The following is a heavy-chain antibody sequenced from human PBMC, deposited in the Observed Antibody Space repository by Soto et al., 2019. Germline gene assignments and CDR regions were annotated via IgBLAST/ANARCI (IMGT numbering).Heavy chain of an antibody. CDR1: VYNFISYW. CDR3: AREAYFGSGTYYSDY. D-gene: IGHD3-10*01. Sequence: GEAQKISCNAPVYNFISYWITWLHHMLGRLLQWIAIIYPGDSDATYSPSFDGHVTFSVDKSLTTAYLQWISLKASETAMYYCAREAYFGSGTYYSDYWGQGTQVTVYS. CDR2: IYPGDSDA. V-gene: IGHV5-51*07. J-gene: IGHJ4*02.